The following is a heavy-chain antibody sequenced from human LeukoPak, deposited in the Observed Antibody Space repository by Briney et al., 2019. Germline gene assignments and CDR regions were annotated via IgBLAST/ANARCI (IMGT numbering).Heavy chain of an antibody. CDR2: ISSSGSTI. CDR3: ARDEGPLDYFDY. D-gene: IGHD6-13*01. J-gene: IGHJ4*02. CDR1: GFTFSSYE. V-gene: IGHV3-48*03. Sequence: PGGSLRLSCAASGFTFSSYEMNWVRRAPGKGLEWVSYISSSGSTIYYADSVKGRFTISRDNAKNSLYLQMNSLRAEDTAVYYCARDEGPLDYFDYWGQGTLVTVSS.